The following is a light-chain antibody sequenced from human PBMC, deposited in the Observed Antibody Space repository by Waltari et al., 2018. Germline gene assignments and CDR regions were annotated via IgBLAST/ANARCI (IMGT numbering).Light chain of an antibody. CDR2: AAS. CDR1: QSVISSY. Sequence: EIVLTQSPGTLSLSPGERATLSCWASQSVISSYLAWYQQKSGQAPRLLIYAASSRATGTPDRFSGSGSVTDFTLTISRLEPEDFAVYYCQQYGSSSETWTFGQGTKVEIK. CDR3: QQYGSSSETWT. J-gene: IGKJ1*01. V-gene: IGKV3-20*01.